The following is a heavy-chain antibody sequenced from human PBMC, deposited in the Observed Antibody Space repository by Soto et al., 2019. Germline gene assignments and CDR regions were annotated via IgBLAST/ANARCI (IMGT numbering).Heavy chain of an antibody. J-gene: IGHJ4*02. Sequence: SETLSLTCTVSGGSISSSSYSWGWIRQPPGKGLEWIGYIYYSGSTNYNPSLKSRVTISVDTSKNQFSLKLSSVTAADTAVYYCARRYGPGFDYWGQGTLVTVSS. CDR2: IYYSGST. CDR1: GGSISSSSYS. CDR3: ARRYGPGFDY. D-gene: IGHD4-17*01. V-gene: IGHV4-61*05.